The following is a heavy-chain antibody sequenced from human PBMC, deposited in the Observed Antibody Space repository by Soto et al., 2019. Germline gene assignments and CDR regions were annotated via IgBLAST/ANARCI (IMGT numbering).Heavy chain of an antibody. V-gene: IGHV3-64*01. J-gene: IGHJ4*02. Sequence: EVQLVESGGGLVQPGGSLRLSCAASGFTFRSYAMHWVRQAPGKGLEYVSDISSNGGSTYYANAVKGRFTISRDNSKNTLYLQMGSLRAEDMAVYDCARRGYSGYEIDYWGQGTLVTVSS. D-gene: IGHD5-12*01. CDR1: GFTFRSYA. CDR3: ARRGYSGYEIDY. CDR2: ISSNGGST.